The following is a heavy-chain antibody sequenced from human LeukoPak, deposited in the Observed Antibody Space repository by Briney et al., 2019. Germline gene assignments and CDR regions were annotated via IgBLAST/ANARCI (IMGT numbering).Heavy chain of an antibody. D-gene: IGHD3-10*01. CDR1: GGTFSSYA. J-gene: IGHJ6*03. Sequence: GASVKVSCKASGGTFSSYAISWVRQAPGQGLEWMGGIIPIFGTANYAQKFQGRVTITADESTSTAYMELRSLRSDDTAVYYCAREPPTQSLWFGELNPYYYYYMDVWGKGTTVTVSS. CDR2: IIPIFGTA. CDR3: AREPPTQSLWFGELNPYYYYYMDV. V-gene: IGHV1-69*13.